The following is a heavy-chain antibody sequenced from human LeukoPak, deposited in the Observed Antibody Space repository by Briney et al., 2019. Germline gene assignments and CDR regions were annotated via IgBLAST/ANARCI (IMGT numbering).Heavy chain of an antibody. CDR2: IYYSGST. Sequence: PSETLSLTCAVSGGSIASSSNYWVWIRQPPGKGLEWIGYIYYSGSTNYNPSLKSRVTISVDTSKNQFSLKLSSVTAADTAVYYCARERRSPSRERHFDYWGQGTLVTVSS. J-gene: IGHJ4*02. CDR3: ARERRSPSRERHFDY. CDR1: GGSIASSSNY. V-gene: IGHV4-61*05. D-gene: IGHD1-1*01.